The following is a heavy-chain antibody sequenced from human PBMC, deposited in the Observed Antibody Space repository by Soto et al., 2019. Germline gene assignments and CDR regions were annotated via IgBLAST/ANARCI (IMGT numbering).Heavy chain of an antibody. D-gene: IGHD3-10*01. CDR1: GFTFSNYA. CDR3: AKDYLTNGWFAYGVDV. J-gene: IGHJ6*02. V-gene: IGHV3-23*01. Sequence: DVQLLESGGGLVQPGGSLRLSCAASGFTFSNYAMSWVRQAPGKGLELVSAIRVSGDAAYHADSVKGRFTISRDNSHHTLYLQMNCLRAEDTALYYCAKDYLTNGWFAYGVDVWGQGTKVTVSS. CDR2: IRVSGDAA.